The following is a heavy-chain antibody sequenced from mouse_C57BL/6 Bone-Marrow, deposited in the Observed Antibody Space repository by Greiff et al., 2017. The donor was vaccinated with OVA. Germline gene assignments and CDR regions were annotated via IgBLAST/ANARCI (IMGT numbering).Heavy chain of an antibody. J-gene: IGHJ1*03. Sequence: VQLQQSGPGLVKPSQSLSLTCSVTGYSIPSGYYWNWIRQFPGNKLEWMGYISYDGSNNYNPSLKNRISITRDTSKNQFFLKLNSVTTEDTATYYCESYGSSPYWYFDVWGTGTTVTVSS. CDR1: GYSIPSGYY. CDR3: ESYGSSPYWYFDV. CDR2: ISYDGSN. D-gene: IGHD1-1*01. V-gene: IGHV3-6*01.